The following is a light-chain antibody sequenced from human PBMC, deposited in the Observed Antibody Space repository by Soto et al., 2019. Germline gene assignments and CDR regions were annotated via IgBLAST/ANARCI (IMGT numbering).Light chain of an antibody. Sequence: DIQLTQSPSFLSASVGDRVTITCRASQDISSYLAWFHQKPGKAPKLLIYAASTLQSGVPSRFSGSGSGTEFTLTISSLQPEDFATYYGQQVNSYPLTFGGGTKVEIK. CDR1: QDISSY. V-gene: IGKV1-9*01. CDR2: AAS. J-gene: IGKJ4*01. CDR3: QQVNSYPLT.